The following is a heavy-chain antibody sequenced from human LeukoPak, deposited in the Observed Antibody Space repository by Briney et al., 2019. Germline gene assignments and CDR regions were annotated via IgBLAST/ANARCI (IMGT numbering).Heavy chain of an antibody. CDR3: ATSEGATENWFDP. D-gene: IGHD1-26*01. CDR2: FDPEDGET. CDR1: GYTLTELS. Sequence: ASVTVSCKVSGYTLTELSMHWVRQAPGKGLEWMGGFDPEDGETIYAQKFQGRVTMTEDTSTDTAYMELSSLRSEDTAVYYCATSEGATENWFDPWGQGTLVTVSS. J-gene: IGHJ5*02. V-gene: IGHV1-24*01.